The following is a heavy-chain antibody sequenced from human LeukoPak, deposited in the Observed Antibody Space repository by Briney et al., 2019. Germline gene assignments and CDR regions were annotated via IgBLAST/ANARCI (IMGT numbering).Heavy chain of an antibody. CDR2: IYSGGST. CDR1: GFTVSSNY. D-gene: IGHD1-26*01. Sequence: GGSLRLSCAASGFTVSSNYMSWVRQAPGKGLEWVSVIYSGGSTYYADSVKGRFTISRDNSKNTLYLQMNSLRAEDTAVYYCARLSASYYSLNYWGQGTLVTVSS. CDR3: ARLSASYYSLNY. J-gene: IGHJ4*02. V-gene: IGHV3-53*01.